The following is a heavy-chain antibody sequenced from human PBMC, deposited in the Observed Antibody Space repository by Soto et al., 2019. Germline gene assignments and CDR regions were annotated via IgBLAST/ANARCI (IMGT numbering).Heavy chain of an antibody. Sequence: SETLSLTCTVSGGSISSSSYYWGWIRQPPGKGLEWIGSIYYSGSTYYNPSLKSRVTISVDTSKNQFSLKLSSVTAADTAVYYFVRHVSSSWYSRYYYYGMDVWGQGTTVTVSS. CDR1: GGSISSSSYY. CDR3: VRHVSSSWYSRYYYYGMDV. J-gene: IGHJ6*02. V-gene: IGHV4-39*01. D-gene: IGHD6-13*01. CDR2: IYYSGST.